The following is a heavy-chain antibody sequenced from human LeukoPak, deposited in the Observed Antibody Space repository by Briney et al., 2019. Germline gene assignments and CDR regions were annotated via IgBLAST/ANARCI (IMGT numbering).Heavy chain of an antibody. Sequence: SETLSLTCTVSGGSISSGSYYWSWIRQPAGKGLEWIGRIYTSGSTNYNPSLKSRVTISVDTSKNQFSLKLSSVTAADTAVYYCARDREWELGYYFDYWGQGTLVTVSS. CDR1: GGSISSGSYY. J-gene: IGHJ4*02. CDR3: ARDREWELGYYFDY. V-gene: IGHV4-61*02. D-gene: IGHD1-26*01. CDR2: IYTSGST.